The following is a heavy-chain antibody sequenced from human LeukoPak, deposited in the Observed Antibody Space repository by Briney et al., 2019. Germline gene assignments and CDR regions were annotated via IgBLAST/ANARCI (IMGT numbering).Heavy chain of an antibody. J-gene: IGHJ4*02. CDR1: GFTFSNAW. V-gene: IGHV3-15*07. Sequence: GGSLRLSCAASGFTFSNAWMNWVRQAPGKGLGWVGRIKSKTDGGTTDYAAPVKGRFTISRDDSKNTLYLQMNSLKTEDTAVYYCTTRHRLWSQGSDYWGQGTLVTVSS. D-gene: IGHD5-18*01. CDR2: IKSKTDGGTT. CDR3: TTRHRLWSQGSDY.